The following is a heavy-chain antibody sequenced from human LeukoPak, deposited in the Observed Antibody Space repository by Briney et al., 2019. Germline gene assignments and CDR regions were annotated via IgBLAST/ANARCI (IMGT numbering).Heavy chain of an antibody. J-gene: IGHJ6*02. CDR2: IYYSGST. CDR3: ARDNYGMDV. CDR1: GGSVSSRSYY. Sequence: SETLSLTCTVSGGSVSSRSYYWSWIRQPPGKGLEWIGYIYYSGSTKYNPFLKSRVTISVETSKNQFSLKLSSVTAADTAVYYCARDNYGMDVWGQGTTVTVSS. V-gene: IGHV4-61*01.